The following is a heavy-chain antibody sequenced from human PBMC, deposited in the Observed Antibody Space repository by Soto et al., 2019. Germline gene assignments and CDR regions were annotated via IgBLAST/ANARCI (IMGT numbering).Heavy chain of an antibody. J-gene: IGHJ6*02. V-gene: IGHV3-23*01. CDR3: AKVRSSYYYYYGMDV. CDR1: GFTFSTYA. Sequence: GGSLRLSCAASGFTFSTYAMSWVRQAPGKGLEWVSAISGGGGSTYYADSVKGRFTISRDNSKNTLYLQMNSLRAEDTAVYYCAKVRSSYYYYYGMDVWGQGTTVTASS. CDR2: ISGGGGST. D-gene: IGHD6-13*01.